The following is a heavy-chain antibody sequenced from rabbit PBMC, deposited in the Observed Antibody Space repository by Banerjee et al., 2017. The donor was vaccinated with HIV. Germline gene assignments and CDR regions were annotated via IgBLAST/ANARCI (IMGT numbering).Heavy chain of an antibody. CDR1: GFSFNNYY. CDR3: ARAPVVAGYGYDFNL. D-gene: IGHD6-1*01. Sequence: QQQLVESGGGLVRSEGSLTLTCTGSGFSFNNYYIFWVRQAPGKGLEWIGCIGSGSSGSTYYASWAKGRFTISKTSSTTVTLQMISLTAADTATYFCARAPVVAGYGYDFNLWGQGTLVTVS. CDR2: IGSGSSGST. V-gene: IGHV1S45*01. J-gene: IGHJ4*01.